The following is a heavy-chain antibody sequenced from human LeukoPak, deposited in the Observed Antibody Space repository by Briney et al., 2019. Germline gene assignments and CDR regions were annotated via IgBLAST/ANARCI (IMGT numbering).Heavy chain of an antibody. CDR2: INSDGSST. CDR3: ARDMSGLYYYYYGMDV. D-gene: IGHD3-10*02. V-gene: IGHV3-74*01. J-gene: IGHJ6*02. Sequence: GGSLRLSCAASGFTFSSYWMHWVRQAPGKGLVWVSRINSDGSSTSYADSVKGRFTISRDNAKNTLYLQMNSLRVEDTAVYYCARDMSGLYYYYYGMDVWGQGTTVTVSS. CDR1: GFTFSSYW.